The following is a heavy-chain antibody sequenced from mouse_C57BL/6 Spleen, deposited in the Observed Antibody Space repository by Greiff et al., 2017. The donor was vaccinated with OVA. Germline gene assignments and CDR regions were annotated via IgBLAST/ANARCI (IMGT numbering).Heavy chain of an antibody. CDR2: IRSKSNNYAT. D-gene: IGHD2-1*01. CDR3: VRGVKLYDAMDY. CDR1: GFSFNTYA. V-gene: IGHV10-1*01. J-gene: IGHJ4*01. Sequence: EVQLVESGGGLVQPKGSLKLSCAASGFSFNTYAMNWVRQAPGQGLEWVARIRSKSNNYATYSADSVKDRFTISRDDSESMLYLQMNNLKTEDTAMDYCVRGVKLYDAMDYWGQGTSVTVSS.